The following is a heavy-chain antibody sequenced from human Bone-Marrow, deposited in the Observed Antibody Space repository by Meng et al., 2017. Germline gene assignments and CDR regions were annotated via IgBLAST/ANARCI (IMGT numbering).Heavy chain of an antibody. CDR1: GGSISSGGYY. Sequence: VPLQEAGPGLVKPSQTLSLTCTVSGGSISSGGYYWSWIRQHPGKGLEWIGYIYYSGTTYYNPSLSSLVTISVDTSKNQFSLNLSSVTAADTAVYYCARDIRQGGNIWFDPWGQGTLVTVSS. D-gene: IGHD3-16*01. CDR3: ARDIRQGGNIWFDP. V-gene: IGHV4-31*01. J-gene: IGHJ5*02. CDR2: IYYSGTT.